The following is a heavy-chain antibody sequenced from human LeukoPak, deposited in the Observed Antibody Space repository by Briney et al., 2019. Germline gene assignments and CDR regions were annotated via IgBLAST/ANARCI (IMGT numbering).Heavy chain of an antibody. Sequence: WGSLRLSCTASGCSFSSYSMNWVRQAPGKGLEWVSYICSSRSYICYADSVKGRFTISRDNAKNSLYLQMNRLRAEDTAVYYCAIEMGPRAFDIWGQGTMVTVS. V-gene: IGHV3-21*01. J-gene: IGHJ3*02. CDR2: ICSSRSYI. D-gene: IGHD2-8*01. CDR1: GCSFSSYS. CDR3: AIEMGPRAFDI.